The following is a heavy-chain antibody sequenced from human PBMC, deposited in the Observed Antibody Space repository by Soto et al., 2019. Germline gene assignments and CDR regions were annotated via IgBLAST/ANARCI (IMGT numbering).Heavy chain of an antibody. CDR3: ARLGNHDVFDI. Sequence: SETLSLTCAVYVESFSGHYWTWVRQSPGKGLEWIGEINHAGSANYNPSLKSRSIISIDTSKNQFSLNLTSLTAADSALSYCARLGNHDVFDIWGQGQMVTVSS. V-gene: IGHV4-34*01. J-gene: IGHJ3*02. CDR2: INHAGSA. CDR1: VESFSGHY.